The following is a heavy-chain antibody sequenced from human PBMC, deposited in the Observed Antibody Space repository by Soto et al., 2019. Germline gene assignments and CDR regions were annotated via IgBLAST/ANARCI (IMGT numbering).Heavy chain of an antibody. Sequence: EVQLVESGGGLVQPGGSLRLSCAASGFTFSKYWMSWARQAPGKGLEWVANIKEDGSEKYYVDSVKGRSTISRDNAKNSLYLQMNSLRGEDTAVYYCARRDTSNYYFWSIDHWGQGTLVTISS. CDR2: IKEDGSEK. V-gene: IGHV3-7*01. J-gene: IGHJ4*02. D-gene: IGHD3-3*01. CDR3: ARRDTSNYYFWSIDH. CDR1: GFTFSKYW.